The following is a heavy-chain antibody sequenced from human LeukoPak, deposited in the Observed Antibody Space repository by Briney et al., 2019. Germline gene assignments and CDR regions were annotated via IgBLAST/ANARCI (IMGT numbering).Heavy chain of an antibody. CDR1: GYSFTSYW. D-gene: IGHD3-10*01. V-gene: IGHV5-51*01. CDR2: IYPGDSDT. Sequence: GESLKISCKGSGYSFTSYWIGWVRQMPGKGLEWMGIIYPGDSDTRYSPSFQGQVTISADKSISTAYLQWSSLKASDTAVYYCARVYAGTRGPYDAFDIWGQGTMVTVSS. CDR3: ARVYAGTRGPYDAFDI. J-gene: IGHJ3*02.